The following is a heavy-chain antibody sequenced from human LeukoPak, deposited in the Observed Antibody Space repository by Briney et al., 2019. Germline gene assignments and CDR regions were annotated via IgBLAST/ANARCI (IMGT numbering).Heavy chain of an antibody. V-gene: IGHV3-74*01. CDR1: GFTFSSYW. CDR3: ARDRGGSGPTTTDY. Sequence: GGSLRLSCAASGFTFSSYWMHWVRQAPGKGLVWVSRISSDGSNTIYADSVKGRFTISRDNAKNTLYLQMNSLRAEDTALYYCARDRGGSGPTTTDYWGQGTPVTVSS. CDR2: ISSDGSNT. D-gene: IGHD6-19*01. J-gene: IGHJ4*02.